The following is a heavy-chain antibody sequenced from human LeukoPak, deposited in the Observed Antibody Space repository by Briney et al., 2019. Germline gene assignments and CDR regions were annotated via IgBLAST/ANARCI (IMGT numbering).Heavy chain of an antibody. D-gene: IGHD3-22*01. Sequence: PGGSLRLSCAASGFTFSSYAMHWVRQAPGKGLEWVAVISHDGSNKYYADSVKGRFTISRDNSKNTLYLQMNSLRAEDTAVYYCAREEYDSSGYSGYYFDYWGQGTLVTVSS. J-gene: IGHJ4*02. CDR3: AREEYDSSGYSGYYFDY. V-gene: IGHV3-30-3*01. CDR2: ISHDGSNK. CDR1: GFTFSSYA.